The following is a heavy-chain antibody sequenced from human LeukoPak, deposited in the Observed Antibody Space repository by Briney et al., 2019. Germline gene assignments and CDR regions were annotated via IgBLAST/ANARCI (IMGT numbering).Heavy chain of an antibody. CDR1: GGSFSGYY. V-gene: IGHV4-34*01. CDR3: ARGLPDCSSTSCYSVDYSYYGMDV. D-gene: IGHD2-2*02. Sequence: SETLSLTCAVYGGSFSGYYWSWIRQPPGKGLEWIGEINHSGSTNYNPSLKSRVTISVDTSKNQFSLKLSSVTAADMAVYYCARGLPDCSSTSCYSVDYSYYGMDVWGQGTTVTVSS. J-gene: IGHJ6*02. CDR2: INHSGST.